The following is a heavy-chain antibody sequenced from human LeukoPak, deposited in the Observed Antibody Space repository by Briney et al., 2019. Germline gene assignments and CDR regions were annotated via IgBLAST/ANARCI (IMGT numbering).Heavy chain of an antibody. Sequence: SETLSLTCAVSGGSISSSNWWSWVRQPPGKGREWIGEINHSGSTNYNPSLKSRVTISVDTSKNQFSLKVSSVTAADTAVYYCARASGYYYGDFDYWGQGTLVTVSS. CDR1: GGSISSSNW. CDR3: ARASGYYYGDFDY. J-gene: IGHJ4*02. D-gene: IGHD3-22*01. V-gene: IGHV4-4*02. CDR2: INHSGST.